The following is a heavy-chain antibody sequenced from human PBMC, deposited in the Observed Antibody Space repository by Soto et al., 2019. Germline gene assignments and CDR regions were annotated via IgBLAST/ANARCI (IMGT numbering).Heavy chain of an antibody. CDR1: GGTFSSYA. CDR2: IIPISDTT. CDR3: ARSEGDVLSGYYGIRDYYYGMDV. J-gene: IGHJ6*02. Sequence: ASVKVSCKISGGTFSSYAINWVRQAPGQGLDWMGAIIPISDTTDYAQKFQGRVTITADVSTSIAYMELSSLRSEDTAVYYCARSEGDVLSGYYGIRDYYYGMDVWGQGTTDTVSS. V-gene: IGHV1-69*13. D-gene: IGHD3-3*01.